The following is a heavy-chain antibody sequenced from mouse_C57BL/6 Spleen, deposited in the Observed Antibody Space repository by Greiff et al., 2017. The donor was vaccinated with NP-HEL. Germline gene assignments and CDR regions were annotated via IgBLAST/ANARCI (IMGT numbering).Heavy chain of an antibody. CDR3: ARDYGSNYAMDY. Sequence: EVHLVESGGGLVKPGGSLKLSCAASGFTFSDYGMHWVRQAPEKGLEWVAYISSGSSTIYYADTVKGRFTISRDNAKNTLFLQMTSLRSEDTAMYYCARDYGSNYAMDYWGQGTSVTVSS. CDR1: GFTFSDYG. V-gene: IGHV5-17*01. D-gene: IGHD1-1*01. J-gene: IGHJ4*01. CDR2: ISSGSSTI.